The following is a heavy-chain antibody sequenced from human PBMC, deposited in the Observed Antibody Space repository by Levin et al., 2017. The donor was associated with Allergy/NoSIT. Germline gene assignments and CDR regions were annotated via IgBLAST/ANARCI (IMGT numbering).Heavy chain of an antibody. J-gene: IGHJ5*02. D-gene: IGHD4-11*01. Sequence: GGSLRLFCAASGFTFSDYWMTWVRQPPGKGLEWVANINQDGTQKHHADSVKGRFTISRDNAENSLFLQMNYLGTDDTAVYFCARDTTVGGEAWGQGTLVTVSS. V-gene: IGHV3-7*03. CDR3: ARDTTVGGEA. CDR1: GFTFSDYW. CDR2: INQDGTQK.